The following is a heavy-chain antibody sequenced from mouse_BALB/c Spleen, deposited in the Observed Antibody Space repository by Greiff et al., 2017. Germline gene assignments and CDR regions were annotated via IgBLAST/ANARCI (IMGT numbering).Heavy chain of an antibody. CDR2: IAPGSGST. V-gene: IGHV1S41*01. Sequence: DLVKPGASVKLSCKASGYTFTSYWINWIKQRPGQGLEWIGRIAPGSGSTYYNQKFKDKAILTVDKSSSTAYMQLSSLTSEDSAVYYCARRLPAMDYWGQGTSVTVSS. D-gene: IGHD1-2*01. CDR3: ARRLPAMDY. J-gene: IGHJ4*01. CDR1: GYTFTSYW.